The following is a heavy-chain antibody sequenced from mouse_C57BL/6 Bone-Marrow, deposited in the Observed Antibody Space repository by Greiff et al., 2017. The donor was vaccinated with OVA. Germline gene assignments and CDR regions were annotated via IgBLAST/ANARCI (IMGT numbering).Heavy chain of an antibody. J-gene: IGHJ2*01. V-gene: IGHV6-3*01. D-gene: IGHD4-1*02. CDR3: LQLGPDYFDY. CDR2: IRLKSDNYAT. Sequence: EVKLVESGGGLVQPGGSMKLSCVASGFTFSNYWMNWVRQSPEKGLEWVAQIRLKSDNYATHYAESVKGRFTISRDDSKSSVYLQMNNLRAEDTGIYYCLQLGPDYFDYWGQGTTLTVSS. CDR1: GFTFSNYW.